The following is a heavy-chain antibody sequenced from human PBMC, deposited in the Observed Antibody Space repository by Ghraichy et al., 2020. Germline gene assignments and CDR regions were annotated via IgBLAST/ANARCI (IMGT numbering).Heavy chain of an antibody. CDR1: GYTFTSYY. Sequence: ASGKVSCKASGYTFTSYYMHWVRQAPGQGLEWMGIINPSGGSTSYAQKFQGRVTMTRDTSTSTVYMELSSLRSEDTAVYYCARSGCPRSTSCNTHDAFDIWGQGTMVTVSS. D-gene: IGHD2-2*02. CDR3: ARSGCPRSTSCNTHDAFDI. J-gene: IGHJ3*02. CDR2: INPSGGST. V-gene: IGHV1-46*01.